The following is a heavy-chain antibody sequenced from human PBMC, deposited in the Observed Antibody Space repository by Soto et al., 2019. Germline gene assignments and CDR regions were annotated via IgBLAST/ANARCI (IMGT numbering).Heavy chain of an antibody. CDR2: IYYGGST. V-gene: IGHV4-59*01. Sequence: SETLCLTCTVAGGSISNYYWSWIRQSPGKGLEWIGYIYYGGSTYYNPSLKSRVTISADPSKNQLSLKLTSVTSADTAVYYCARGYCSGGNCYRPGFDYWGQGTLVTVSS. D-gene: IGHD2-15*01. J-gene: IGHJ4*02. CDR3: ARGYCSGGNCYRPGFDY. CDR1: GGSISNYY.